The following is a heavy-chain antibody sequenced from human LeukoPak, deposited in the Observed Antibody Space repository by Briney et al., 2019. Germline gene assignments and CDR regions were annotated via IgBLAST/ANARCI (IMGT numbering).Heavy chain of an antibody. CDR2: ISPYNGNT. V-gene: IGHV1-18*01. D-gene: IGHD2-2*01. CDR1: GYTFTTYG. J-gene: IGHJ4*02. CDR3: AREYCTGTSCYGSDY. Sequence: ASVKVSCKASGYTFTTYGISWLRQAPGQGLEWMGWISPYNGNTKYVQSLQGRVTMTTDTSTITAYMELRSLTSDDTAVYYCAREYCTGTSCYGSDYWGQGTLVTVSS.